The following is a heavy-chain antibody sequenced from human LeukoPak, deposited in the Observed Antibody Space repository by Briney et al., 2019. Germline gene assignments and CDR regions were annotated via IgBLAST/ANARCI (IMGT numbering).Heavy chain of an antibody. CDR3: ARSSRHYDFWSGFDYYDV. D-gene: IGHD3-3*01. V-gene: IGHV4-34*01. CDR2: INHSGST. J-gene: IGHJ6*04. Sequence: SETLSLTCAVSGGSFNNYSWSWIRQPPGKGLEWIGEINHSGSTNYNPSLKSRVTISVDTSKNQFSLKLSSVTAADTAVYYCARSSRHYDFWSGFDYYDVWGKGTTVTVSS. CDR1: GGSFNNYS.